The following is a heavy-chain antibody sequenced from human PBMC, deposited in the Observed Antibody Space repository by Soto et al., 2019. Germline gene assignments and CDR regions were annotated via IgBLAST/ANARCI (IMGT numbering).Heavy chain of an antibody. J-gene: IGHJ6*02. Sequence: PSETLSLTCTVSGASMNSYHWSWIRQPAGKVLEWIGHIHSSGSTNYNPSLKSRVTISVDKSKNQFSLKLSSVTAADTAVYYCARDEIEGYCSSTSCYKGDGMDVWGQGTTVTVSS. V-gene: IGHV4-4*07. CDR1: GASMNSYH. CDR2: IHSSGST. D-gene: IGHD2-2*02. CDR3: ARDEIEGYCSSTSCYKGDGMDV.